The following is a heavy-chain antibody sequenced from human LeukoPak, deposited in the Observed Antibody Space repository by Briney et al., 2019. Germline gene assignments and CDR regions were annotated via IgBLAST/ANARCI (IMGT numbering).Heavy chain of an antibody. CDR2: ITTSSRTI. CDR3: ARDRPSYAFDI. J-gene: IGHJ3*02. CDR1: GFTFSTYN. Sequence: GGSLRLSCAASGFTFSTYNMNWVRQAPGKGLEWVSYITTSSRTIYYADSVKGRFTITRDNAKNTLYLQMNSLRAEDTAVYYCARDRPSYAFDIWGQGTMVTVSS. V-gene: IGHV3-48*04.